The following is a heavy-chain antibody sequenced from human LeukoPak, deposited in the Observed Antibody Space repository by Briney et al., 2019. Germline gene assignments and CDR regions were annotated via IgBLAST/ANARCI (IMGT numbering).Heavy chain of an antibody. J-gene: IGHJ3*02. CDR2: IYPGDSDV. Sequence: GESLRISCQISGYTSYTYWIAWVRQRPGKGLEWMGVIYPGDSDVKYSPSFGDLVTISADKFTDTAYLQWRSLRASDTAIYYCASRYTGALRGAYDMWGLGTTVTVSS. V-gene: IGHV5-51*01. D-gene: IGHD7-27*01. CDR3: ASRYTGALRGAYDM. CDR1: GYTSYTYW.